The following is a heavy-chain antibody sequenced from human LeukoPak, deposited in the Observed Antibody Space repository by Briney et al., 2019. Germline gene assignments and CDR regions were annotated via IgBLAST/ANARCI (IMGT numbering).Heavy chain of an antibody. J-gene: IGHJ4*02. CDR3: ARDHSSGWYGIVRYFDY. Sequence: ASVKVSCKASGYTFTSYYMHWVRQAPGQGLEWMGIINPSGGSTSYAQKFQGRATMTRDTSTSTVYMELSSLRSEDTAVYYCARDHSSGWYGIVRYFDYWGREPWSPSPQ. V-gene: IGHV1-46*01. D-gene: IGHD6-19*01. CDR1: GYTFTSYY. CDR2: INPSGGST.